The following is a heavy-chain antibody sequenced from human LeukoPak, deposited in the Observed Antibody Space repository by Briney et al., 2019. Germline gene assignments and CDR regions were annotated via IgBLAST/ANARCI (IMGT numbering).Heavy chain of an antibody. CDR2: IYSGGST. Sequence: GGSLRLFCAASGFTVSSNYMSWVRQAPGKGLEWVSVIYSGGSTYYADSVKGRFTISRDNSKNTLYLQMNSLRAEDTAVYYCARGDYYYGMDVWGQGTTVTVSS. CDR3: ARGDYYYGMDV. J-gene: IGHJ6*02. CDR1: GFTVSSNY. V-gene: IGHV3-53*01.